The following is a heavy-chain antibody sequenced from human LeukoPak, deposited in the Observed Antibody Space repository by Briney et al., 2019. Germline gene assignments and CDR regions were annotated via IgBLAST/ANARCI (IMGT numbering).Heavy chain of an antibody. J-gene: IGHJ4*02. CDR1: GFTFSSYA. CDR2: ISGSGGST. V-gene: IGHV3-23*01. CDR3: AKSHGSGSYRLNNLYY. Sequence: PGGSLRLSCAASGFTFSSYAMSWVRQAPGKGLEWVSAISGSGGSTYYADSVKGRFTISRDNSKNTLYLQMNGLRAEDTAVYYCAKSHGSGSYRLNNLYYWGQGTLVTVSS. D-gene: IGHD3-10*01.